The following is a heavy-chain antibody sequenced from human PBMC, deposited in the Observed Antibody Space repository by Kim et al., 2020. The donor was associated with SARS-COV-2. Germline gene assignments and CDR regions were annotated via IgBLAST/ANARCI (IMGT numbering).Heavy chain of an antibody. V-gene: IGHV3-23*01. CDR1: GFTFSSYA. D-gene: IGHD6-19*01. J-gene: IGHJ4*02. Sequence: GGSLRLSCAASGFTFSSYAMSWVRQAPGKGLEWVSAISGSGGSTYYADSVKGRFTISRDNSKNTLYLQMNSLRAEDTAVYYCAKDLWGGQVGYSSGWPQGDFDYWGQGTLVTVSS. CDR3: AKDLWGGQVGYSSGWPQGDFDY. CDR2: ISGSGGST.